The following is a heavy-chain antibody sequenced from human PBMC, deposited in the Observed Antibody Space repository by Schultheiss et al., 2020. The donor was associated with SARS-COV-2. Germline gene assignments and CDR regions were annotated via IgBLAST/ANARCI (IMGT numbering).Heavy chain of an antibody. CDR2: IYYSGST. Sequence: SETLSLTCAVYGGSFSGYYWSWIRQPPGKGLEWIGYIYYSGSTNYNPSLKSRVTISVDTSKNQFSLKLSSVTAADTAVYYCASSIWSGYLPTTWSWGQGTLVTVSS. CDR3: ASSIWSGYLPTTWS. J-gene: IGHJ4*02. V-gene: IGHV4-59*01. D-gene: IGHD3-3*01. CDR1: GGSFSGYY.